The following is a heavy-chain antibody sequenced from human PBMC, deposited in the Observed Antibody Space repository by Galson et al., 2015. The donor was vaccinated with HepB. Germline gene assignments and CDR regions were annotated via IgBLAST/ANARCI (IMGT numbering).Heavy chain of an antibody. Sequence: SVKVSCKASGYTFTSYGISWVRQAPGQGLEWMGWISAYSGNTNYAQKLQGRVTMTTDTSTSTAYMELRSLRSDDTAVYYCARVVPAAIYGDAFDIWGQGTMVAVSS. J-gene: IGHJ3*02. CDR2: ISAYSGNT. D-gene: IGHD2-2*01. CDR1: GYTFTSYG. CDR3: ARVVPAAIYGDAFDI. V-gene: IGHV1-18*01.